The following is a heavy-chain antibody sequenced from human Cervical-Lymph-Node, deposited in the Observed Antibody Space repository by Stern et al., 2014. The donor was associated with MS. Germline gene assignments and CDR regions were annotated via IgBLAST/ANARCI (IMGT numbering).Heavy chain of an antibody. CDR3: ARARASRHLDS. CDR2: IYSSGSV. J-gene: IGHJ4*02. Sequence: VQLVESGPGLVKPSESLSLTCTVSGGSINSYYWSWIRQPPGKGLEWIGYIYSSGSVTYNPSLKSRLTISVDTSMNQISLNLVSVTAADTAVYFCARARASRHLDSWGQGTRVTVSS. CDR1: GGSINSYY. V-gene: IGHV4-59*01.